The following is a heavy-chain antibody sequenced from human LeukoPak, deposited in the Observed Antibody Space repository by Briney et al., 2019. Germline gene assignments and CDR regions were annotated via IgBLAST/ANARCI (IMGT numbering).Heavy chain of an antibody. D-gene: IGHD6-13*01. CDR3: ARGKLQQLVNDY. V-gene: IGHV1-18*01. CDR2: ISAYNGNT. CDR1: GYTFTSYG. Sequence: ASVKVSCKASGYTFTSYGISGVRQAAGQGLEWMGWISAYNGNTNYAQKLQGRVTMTTDTSTSTAYMELRSLRSDDTAVYYCARGKLQQLVNDYWGQGTLVTVSS. J-gene: IGHJ4*02.